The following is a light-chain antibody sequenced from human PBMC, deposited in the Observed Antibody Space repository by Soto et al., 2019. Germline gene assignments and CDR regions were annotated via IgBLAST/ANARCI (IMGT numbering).Light chain of an antibody. V-gene: IGLV2-23*02. CDR3: CSYAGSNTYV. Sequence: QSALTQPASVSGSPGQSITISCTGTSSGVGSYNLVSWYQQHPGKAPKFMIYGVTKRPSGVSNRFSGSKSGNTASLTISGLQAEDEADYYCCSYAGSNTYVFGTGTKLTVL. J-gene: IGLJ1*01. CDR1: SSGVGSYNL. CDR2: GVT.